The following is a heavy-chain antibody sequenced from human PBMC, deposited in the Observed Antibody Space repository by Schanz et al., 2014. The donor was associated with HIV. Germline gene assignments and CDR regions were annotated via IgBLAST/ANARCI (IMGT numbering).Heavy chain of an antibody. D-gene: IGHD3-22*01. J-gene: IGHJ4*02. CDR2: IFYSGST. Sequence: QVQLQESGPRLVEPSGTLSLTCIVSGGSISNGDYYWSWIRQPPGKGLEWIGYIFYSGSTNYKSSTKSEETIKVDTTREHFPRKLGSVTAADTAVYYCARTNYYDTSILDSWGQGTLVTVSS. CDR3: ARTNYYDTSILDS. V-gene: IGHV4-30-4*01. CDR1: GGSISNGDYY.